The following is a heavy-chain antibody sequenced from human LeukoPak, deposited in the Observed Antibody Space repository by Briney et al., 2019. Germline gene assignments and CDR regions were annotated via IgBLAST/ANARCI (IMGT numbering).Heavy chain of an antibody. J-gene: IGHJ4*02. CDR1: GYTFTSYD. D-gene: IGHD3-10*01. V-gene: IGHV1-8*01. CDR2: MNPNSGNT. Sequence: ASVKVSCKASGYTFTSYDINWVRQATGQGLEWMGWMNPNSGNTGYAQKFQGRVTMTRNTSIITAYMELSSLRSEDTAVYYCARGMHYYGSGSYYVFGYWGQGTLVTVSS. CDR3: ARGMHYYGSGSYYVFGY.